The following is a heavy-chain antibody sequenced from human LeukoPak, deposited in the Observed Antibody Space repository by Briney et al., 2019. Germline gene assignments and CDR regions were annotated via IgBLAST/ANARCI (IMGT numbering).Heavy chain of an antibody. D-gene: IGHD6-13*01. Sequence: GGSLRLSCAASGFTFSSSAMGWVRQAPGKGLEWVSTISGSGDRTYYADSVKGRFTISRDNSKNTLFLHMNSLRAEDTAVYYCAKSFGPVIAAAGTGADWGQGTLVTVSS. J-gene: IGHJ4*02. CDR1: GFTFSSSA. CDR3: AKSFGPVIAAAGTGAD. CDR2: ISGSGDRT. V-gene: IGHV3-23*01.